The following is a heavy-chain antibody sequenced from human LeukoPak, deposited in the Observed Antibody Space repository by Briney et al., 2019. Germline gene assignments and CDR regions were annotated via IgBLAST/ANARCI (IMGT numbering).Heavy chain of an antibody. CDR3: ARSSGYDSDYFDY. D-gene: IGHD5-12*01. CDR2: INPNSGGT. J-gene: IGHJ4*02. V-gene: IGHV1-2*02. CDR1: GYTFTGYY. Sequence: ASVKVSCKASGYTFTGYYMHWVRQAPGQGLEWMGWINPNSGGTNYQGRVTMTRDTYISTAYMELSRLRSDDTAVYYCARSSGYDSDYFDYWGQGTLVTVSS.